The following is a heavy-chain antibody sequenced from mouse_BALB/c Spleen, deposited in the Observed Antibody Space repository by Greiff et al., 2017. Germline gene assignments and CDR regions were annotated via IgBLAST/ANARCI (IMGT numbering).Heavy chain of an antibody. CDR2: ISNGGGST. J-gene: IGHJ4*01. V-gene: IGHV5-12-2*01. CDR3: ARLCYDYDGAMDY. D-gene: IGHD2-4*01. CDR1: GFTFSSYT. Sequence: DVKLQESGGGLVQPGGSLKLSCAASGFTFSSYTMSWVRQTPEKRLEWVAYISNGGGSTYYPDTVTGRFTISRDNAKNTLYLQMSSLKSEDTAMYYCARLCYDYDGAMDYWGQGTSVTVSS.